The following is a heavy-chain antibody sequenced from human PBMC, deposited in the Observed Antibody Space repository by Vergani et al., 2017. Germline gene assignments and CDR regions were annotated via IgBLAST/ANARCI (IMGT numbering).Heavy chain of an antibody. V-gene: IGHV4-34*01. CDR1: GGSFSGYY. CDR3: AREVMIRGDAFDI. CDR2: INHSGST. J-gene: IGHJ3*02. Sequence: QVQLQQWGAGLLKPSETLSLTCAVYGGSFSGYYWSWIRQPPGKGLEWIGEINHSGSTNYNPSLKSRVTISVDTSKNQFSLKLSSVTAADPAVYYCAREVMIRGDAFDIWGQGTMVTVSS. D-gene: IGHD3-10*01.